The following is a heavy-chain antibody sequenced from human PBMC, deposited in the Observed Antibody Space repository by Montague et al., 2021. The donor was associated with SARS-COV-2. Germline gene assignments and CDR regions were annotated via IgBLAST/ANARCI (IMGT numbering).Heavy chain of an antibody. J-gene: IGHJ5*02. V-gene: IGHV4-4*02. CDR3: ARVLWQWLATSRGWFDP. Sequence: SETLSLTCAVSGGSISSSNWWSWVRQPPGKGLEWIGEIYHSGSTNYNPSLKSRVTISVDKSKNQFSLKLSSVTAADTAVYYCARVLWQWLATSRGWFDPWGQGTLVTVSS. CDR2: IYHSGST. CDR1: GGSISSSNW. D-gene: IGHD6-19*01.